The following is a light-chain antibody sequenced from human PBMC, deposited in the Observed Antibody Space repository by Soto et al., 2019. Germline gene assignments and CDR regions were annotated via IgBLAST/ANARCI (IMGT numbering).Light chain of an antibody. CDR1: SSDLAIYNY. CDR3: SSYTASSNYV. V-gene: IGLV2-14*01. J-gene: IGLJ1*01. Sequence: QSVLTQPSSVSWSPGQSITIFCHGTSSDLAIYNYVSWYQQQPGKAPKLMIYQVTNRPSGVSNRFSGSRSGNTASLTISGLQAEDEADYYCSSYTASSNYVFGTGTKVTVL. CDR2: QVT.